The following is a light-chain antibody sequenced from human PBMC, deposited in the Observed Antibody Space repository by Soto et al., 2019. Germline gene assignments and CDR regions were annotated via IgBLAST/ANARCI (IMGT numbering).Light chain of an antibody. CDR2: DAS. V-gene: IGKV3-11*01. CDR3: QQRGNWPPT. CDR1: HRVGSSY. Sequence: EIVLTQSPGTLSLSPGERATLSCRASHRVGSSYLVWYQQRPGQAPRLLISDASNRATGIPARFSGSGSGTDFTLTISSLEPEDFAVYYCQQRGNWPPTFGQGTKVDIK. J-gene: IGKJ1*01.